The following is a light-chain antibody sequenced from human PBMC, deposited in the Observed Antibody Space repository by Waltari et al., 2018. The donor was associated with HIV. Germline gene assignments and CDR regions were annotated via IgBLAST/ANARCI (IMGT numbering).Light chain of an antibody. CDR3: QQDKSYPLT. V-gene: IGKV1D-16*01. Sequence: DIQMTQSPSSLSAYVGDRVTITCRASQGITSWVAWYQHKAGEATRTLIYDSSYLHSGVPSRFSGSGTGTNFTLIISNLQPEDLATYYCQQDKSYPLTFGGGTKVEIK. CDR1: QGITSW. CDR2: DSS. J-gene: IGKJ4*01.